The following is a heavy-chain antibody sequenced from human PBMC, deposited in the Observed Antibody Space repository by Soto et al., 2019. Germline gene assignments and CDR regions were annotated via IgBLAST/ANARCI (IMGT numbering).Heavy chain of an antibody. CDR3: ARDSGSGGPYYFDY. V-gene: IGHV1-8*01. Sequence: ASVKVSCKASGYTFTSYDINWVRQATGQGLEWMGWMNPNSGNTGYAQKFQGRVTMTRNTSISTAYMELSSLRSEDTAVYYCARDSGSGGPYYFDYWGQGTLVTVSS. J-gene: IGHJ4*02. D-gene: IGHD1-26*01. CDR2: MNPNSGNT. CDR1: GYTFTSYD.